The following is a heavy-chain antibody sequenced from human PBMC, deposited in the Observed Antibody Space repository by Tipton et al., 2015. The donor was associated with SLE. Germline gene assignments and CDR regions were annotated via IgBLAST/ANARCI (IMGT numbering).Heavy chain of an antibody. Sequence: SLRLSCATSGFTFGSYGMNWVRQAPGQGLEWVAAVWYDGINKYYAVSVKGRFTISSDSSKNTVYLQMNSLRAEDTAVYYCARAGFTVTTPDYWGQGTLVTVSS. J-gene: IGHJ4*02. CDR2: VWYDGINK. CDR1: GFTFGSYG. D-gene: IGHD4-17*01. V-gene: IGHV3-33*01. CDR3: ARAGFTVTTPDY.